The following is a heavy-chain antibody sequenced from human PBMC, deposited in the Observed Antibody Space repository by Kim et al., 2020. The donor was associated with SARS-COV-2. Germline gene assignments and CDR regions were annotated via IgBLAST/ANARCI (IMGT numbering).Heavy chain of an antibody. Sequence: PSHKSRVTISVDRSKNQFSLKRSSVTAADTAVNYCARAVWFGGLLDYYFDYWGQGTLVTVSS. J-gene: IGHJ4*02. V-gene: IGHV4-30-2*04. CDR3: ARAVWFGGLLDYYFDY. D-gene: IGHD3-10*01.